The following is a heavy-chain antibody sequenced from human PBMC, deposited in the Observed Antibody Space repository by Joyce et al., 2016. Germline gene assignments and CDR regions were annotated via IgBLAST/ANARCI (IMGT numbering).Heavy chain of an antibody. V-gene: IGHV4-34*01. D-gene: IGHD6-19*01. CDR3: ARSQWLAPLMY. Sequence: QVQLQQWGAGLLKPSETLSLTCAVSGGPFRGFFWTWVRQPPGKGLEWIGDINNSGVTNYNPSLKTRVIFSVDTSKNQFSLKLTSLSAADTAVYYCARSQWLAPLMYWGQGTPVTVSS. CDR1: GGPFRGFF. CDR2: INNSGVT. J-gene: IGHJ4*02.